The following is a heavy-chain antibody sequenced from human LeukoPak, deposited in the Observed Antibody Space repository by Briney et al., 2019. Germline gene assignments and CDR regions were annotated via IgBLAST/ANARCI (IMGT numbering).Heavy chain of an antibody. CDR1: GFTFSSYW. CDR2: IKQDGSEK. D-gene: IGHD3-3*01. CDR3: ARDLREWSKNYYYYYMDV. Sequence: GGSLRLSCAASGFTFSSYWMSWVRQAPGKGLEWVANIKQDGSEKYYVDSVKGRFTISRDNAKNSLYLQMNSLRAEDTAVYYCARDLREWSKNYYYYYMDVWGKGTTVTVSS. V-gene: IGHV3-7*01. J-gene: IGHJ6*03.